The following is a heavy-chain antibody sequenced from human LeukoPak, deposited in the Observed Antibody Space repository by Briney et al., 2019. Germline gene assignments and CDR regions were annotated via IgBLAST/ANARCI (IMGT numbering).Heavy chain of an antibody. Sequence: GXSVKVSCKAPASTFSNYAITWMRQAPGQSLEWVGWIRGYDGHTKYAQSVQGRVTMTRDTSTNTAYMELRNLRSDDSAVYYCARSRSPTYDTSDYYENDYWGQGTLVTVSS. CDR1: ASTFSNYA. V-gene: IGHV1-18*01. J-gene: IGHJ4*02. CDR3: ARSRSPTYDTSDYYENDY. D-gene: IGHD3-22*01. CDR2: IRGYDGHT.